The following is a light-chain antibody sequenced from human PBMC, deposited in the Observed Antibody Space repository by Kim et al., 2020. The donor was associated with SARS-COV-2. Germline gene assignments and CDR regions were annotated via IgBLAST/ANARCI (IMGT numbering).Light chain of an antibody. J-gene: IGLJ3*02. CDR2: VGS. CDR3: CSYAGSYKGV. V-gene: IGLV2-11*01. Sequence: GASVTSSGAATSSVVVGYNYVSWYQHDPGKAPKLMIYVGSKRPGEVPARFSGSKSGNTASLTISELQAEDEADYYCCSYAGSYKGVFGGGTKLTVL. CDR1: SSVVVGYNY.